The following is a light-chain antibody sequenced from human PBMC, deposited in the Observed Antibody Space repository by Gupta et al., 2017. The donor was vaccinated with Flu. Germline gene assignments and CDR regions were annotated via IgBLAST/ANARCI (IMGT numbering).Light chain of an antibody. CDR1: RSNIGNNF. J-gene: IGLJ2*01. V-gene: IGLV1-51*02. CDR2: END. Sequence: RSNIGNNFVSWYQHLPGAAPKLLIYENDKRPSGIPDRFSGSKSGTSATLGITGLQTGDEADYYCGTWDSSLSAGLLGGGTKVTVL. CDR3: GTWDSSLSAGL.